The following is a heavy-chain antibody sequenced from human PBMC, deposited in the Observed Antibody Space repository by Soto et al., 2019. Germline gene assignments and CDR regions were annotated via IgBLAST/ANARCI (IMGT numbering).Heavy chain of an antibody. V-gene: IGHV1-69*02. Sequence: QVQLVQSGAEVKKPGSSVKVSCKASGGTFSSYTISWVRQAPGQGLEWMGRIIPILGIANYAQKFQGRVTITADKSTSTAYMELSSLRSEDTAVYYCARVPYYYGSGSYDYGMDVWGQGTTVTVCS. CDR3: ARVPYYYGSGSYDYGMDV. D-gene: IGHD3-10*01. J-gene: IGHJ6*02. CDR1: GGTFSSYT. CDR2: IIPILGIA.